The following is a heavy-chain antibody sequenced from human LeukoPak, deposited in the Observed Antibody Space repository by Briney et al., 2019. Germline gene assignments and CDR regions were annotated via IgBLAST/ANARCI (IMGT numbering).Heavy chain of an antibody. J-gene: IGHJ3*02. Sequence: SQTLSLTYAVSAGFITSGGYSWSWIRQPPGKGLEWIGYIYDSGSTYYHPSLKSRVTISVDRSKNQCSLKLSSVTAADTAVYYCARLTNDAFDIWGQGTMVTVSS. CDR1: AGFITSGGYS. CDR3: ARLTNDAFDI. D-gene: IGHD3-9*01. V-gene: IGHV4-30-2*01. CDR2: IYDSGST.